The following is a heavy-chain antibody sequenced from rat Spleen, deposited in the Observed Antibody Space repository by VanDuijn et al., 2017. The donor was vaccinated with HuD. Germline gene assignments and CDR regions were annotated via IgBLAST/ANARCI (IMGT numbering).Heavy chain of an antibody. J-gene: IGHJ2*01. D-gene: IGHD1-4*01. V-gene: IGHV5-7*01. Sequence: EVQLVESGGVLVQPGRSLKLSCAASGFTFSDYNMAWVRQAPKKGLEWVTTISYDGSTTYYRDSVKGRFTISRDNAKSTLYLQMDSLGSEDTATYYCTPGTTDYWGQGVMVTVSS. CDR1: GFTFSDYN. CDR3: TPGTTDY. CDR2: ISYDGSTT.